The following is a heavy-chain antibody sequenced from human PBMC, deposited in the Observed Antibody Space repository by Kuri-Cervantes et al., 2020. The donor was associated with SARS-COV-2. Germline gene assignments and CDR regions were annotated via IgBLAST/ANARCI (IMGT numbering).Heavy chain of an antibody. CDR2: MYPGDSDT. D-gene: IGHD3-10*01. Sequence: GESLKISCKGSGYRFSSYWIGWVRQVPGKGLEWMGIMYPGDSDTRYSPSFQGQVTISADKSISTAYLQWSSLKASDTAVYYCVGPRGGRGGRYFDYWGQGTLVTVSS. CDR3: VGPRGGRGGRYFDY. V-gene: IGHV5-51*01. J-gene: IGHJ4*02. CDR1: GYRFSSYW.